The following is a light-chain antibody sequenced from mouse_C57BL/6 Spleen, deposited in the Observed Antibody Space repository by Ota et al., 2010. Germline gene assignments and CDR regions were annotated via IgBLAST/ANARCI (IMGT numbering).Light chain of an antibody. CDR1: SSVSY. CDR2: STS. V-gene: IGKV4-80*01. CDR3: HQWSSYRT. Sequence: QIVLTQSPAIMSASLGEEITLTCSASSSVSYMHWYQQKSGTSPKLLIYSTSNLASGVPSRFSGSGSGTFYSLTISSVEAEDAADYYCHQWSSYRTFGGGTKLEI. J-gene: IGKJ1*01.